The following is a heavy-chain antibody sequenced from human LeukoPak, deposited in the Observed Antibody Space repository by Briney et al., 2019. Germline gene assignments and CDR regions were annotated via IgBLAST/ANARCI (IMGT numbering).Heavy chain of an antibody. CDR2: ISSSSSTI. Sequence: GGSLRLSCAASGFTFSSYWMSWVRQAPGKGLEWVSYISSSSSTIYYADSVKGRFTISRDNAKNSLYLQMNSLRAEDTAVYYCARSPAYYDFWSVHILFDYWGQGTLVTVSS. D-gene: IGHD3-3*01. CDR3: ARSPAYYDFWSVHILFDY. J-gene: IGHJ4*02. V-gene: IGHV3-48*01. CDR1: GFTFSSYW.